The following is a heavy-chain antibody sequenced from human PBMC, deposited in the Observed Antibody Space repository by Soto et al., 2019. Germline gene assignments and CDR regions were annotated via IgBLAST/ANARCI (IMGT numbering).Heavy chain of an antibody. Sequence: SETLSLTCAVYGGSFSGYYWSWIRQPPGKGLEWIGEINHSGSTNYNPSLKSRVTISVDTSKNQFSLKLSSVTAADTAVYYCATLTTVTHDYDYWGQGTLVTVSS. CDR2: INHSGST. D-gene: IGHD4-17*01. V-gene: IGHV4-34*01. CDR1: GGSFSGYY. J-gene: IGHJ4*02. CDR3: ATLTTVTHDYDY.